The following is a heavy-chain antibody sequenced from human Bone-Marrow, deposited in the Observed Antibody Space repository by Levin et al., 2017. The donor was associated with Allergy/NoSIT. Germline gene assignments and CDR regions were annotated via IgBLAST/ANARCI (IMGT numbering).Heavy chain of an antibody. CDR3: ARDSGHNGNYFDY. V-gene: IGHV1-2*06. CDR2: INPNSGGT. Sequence: ASVKVSCKASGYTFTGYYMHWVRQAPGQGLEWMGRINPNSGGTNYAQKFQGRVTMTRDTSISTAYMELSRLRSDDTAVYYCARDSGHNGNYFDYWGQGTLVTVSS. CDR1: GYTFTGYY. D-gene: IGHD1-1*01. J-gene: IGHJ4*02.